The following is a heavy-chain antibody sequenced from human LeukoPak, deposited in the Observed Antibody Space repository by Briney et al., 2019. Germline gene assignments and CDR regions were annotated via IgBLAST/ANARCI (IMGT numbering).Heavy chain of an antibody. CDR1: GGSISSGGYY. Sequence: SETLSLTCTVSGGSISSGGYYWSWIRQHPGKGLEWIGRIYTSGSTNYNPSLKSRVTISVDTSKNQFSLKLSSVTAADTAVYYCARDMPGTTKLDVYWYFDLWGRGTLVTVSS. D-gene: IGHD1-7*01. J-gene: IGHJ2*01. V-gene: IGHV4-61*02. CDR3: ARDMPGTTKLDVYWYFDL. CDR2: IYTSGST.